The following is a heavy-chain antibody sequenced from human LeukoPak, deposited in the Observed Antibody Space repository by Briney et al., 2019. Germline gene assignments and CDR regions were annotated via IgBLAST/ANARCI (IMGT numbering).Heavy chain of an antibody. Sequence: GASVKVSCKASGYTFTSYDINWVRQATGQGLEWMGWMNPNSGNTGYAQKFQGRVTMTRNTSISTAYMELSSLRSEDTAVYYCARVLAGYSYGYYYYYYYGMDVWGQGTTVTVSS. CDR2: MNPNSGNT. CDR1: GYTFTSYD. V-gene: IGHV1-8*01. D-gene: IGHD5-18*01. J-gene: IGHJ6*02. CDR3: ARVLAGYSYGYYYYYYYGMDV.